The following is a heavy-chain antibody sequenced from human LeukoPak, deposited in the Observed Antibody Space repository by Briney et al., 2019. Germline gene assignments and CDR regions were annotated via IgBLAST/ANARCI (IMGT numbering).Heavy chain of an antibody. CDR3: AKDPTAGWGYGGNRHYFDY. V-gene: IGHV3-64D*06. Sequence: GGSLRLSCSASGFTFSSYAMHWVRQAPGKGLEYVSAISSNGGSTYYADSVKGRFTISRDNSKNTLYLQMSSLRAEDTAVYYCAKDPTAGWGYGGNRHYFDYWGQGTLVTVSS. J-gene: IGHJ4*02. D-gene: IGHD4-23*01. CDR2: ISSNGGST. CDR1: GFTFSSYA.